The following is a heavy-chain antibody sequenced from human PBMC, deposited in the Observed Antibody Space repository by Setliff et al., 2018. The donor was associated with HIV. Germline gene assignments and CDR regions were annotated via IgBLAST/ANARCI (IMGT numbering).Heavy chain of an antibody. V-gene: IGHV1-58*02. CDR2: IVVGSYNT. J-gene: IGHJ6*03. D-gene: IGHD3-10*01. CDR1: GFTFTNSA. Sequence: SVKVSCKASGFTFTNSAMQGVRQARGQRLEWIGWIVVGSYNTNYAQKFQERVTITRDLSTSTAYMELSSLRSEDTAVYYCAAASNRRVRGVNLHYYYYMDVWGKGTTVTVSS. CDR3: AAASNRRVRGVNLHYYYYMDV.